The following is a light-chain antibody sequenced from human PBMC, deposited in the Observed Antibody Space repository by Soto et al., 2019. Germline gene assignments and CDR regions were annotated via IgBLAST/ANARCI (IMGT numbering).Light chain of an antibody. J-gene: IGKJ2*01. CDR3: QQYFNWPN. V-gene: IGKV3-15*01. CDR1: QSVRDN. CDR2: GVS. Sequence: ELVLSQSPATLSVSPGERVTLSCRASQSVRDNLAWYQYKPGQAPRLLMYGVSTMVPGLPARFRGSGSGTDITITLTSLQSQDCEVYYCQQYFNWPNFGQGTKL.